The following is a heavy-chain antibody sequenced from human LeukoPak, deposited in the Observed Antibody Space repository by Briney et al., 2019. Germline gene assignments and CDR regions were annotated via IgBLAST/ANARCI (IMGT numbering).Heavy chain of an antibody. CDR3: ASLGSGSSPIIDFDY. Sequence: GASVTVSCKASGGTFSSYAISWVRQAPGQGLEWMGGIIPIFGTANYAQKFQGRVTITADESTSTAYMELSSLRSEDTAIYYCASLGSGSSPIIDFDYWGQGTLVTVSS. CDR1: GGTFSSYA. V-gene: IGHV1-69*13. D-gene: IGHD3-10*01. CDR2: IIPIFGTA. J-gene: IGHJ4*02.